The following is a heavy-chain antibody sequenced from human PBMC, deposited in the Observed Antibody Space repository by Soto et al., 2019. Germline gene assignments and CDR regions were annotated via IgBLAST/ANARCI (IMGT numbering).Heavy chain of an antibody. V-gene: IGHV3-21*01. CDR2: ISSSSSYI. D-gene: IGHD2-15*01. CDR3: ARVAAATHPRVRAFDI. Sequence: GGSLRLSCAASGFTFSSYSMNWVRQAPGKGLEWVSSISSSSSYIYYADSVKGRFTISRDNAKNSLYLQMNSLRAEDTAVYYCARVAAATHPRVRAFDIWGQGTMVTVSS. CDR1: GFTFSSYS. J-gene: IGHJ3*02.